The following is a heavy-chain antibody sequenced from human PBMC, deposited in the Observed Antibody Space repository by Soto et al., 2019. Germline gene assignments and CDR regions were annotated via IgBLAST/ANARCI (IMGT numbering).Heavy chain of an antibody. CDR3: AKGGSGSYSNAFYI. V-gene: IGHV4-39*01. Sequence: PSETLSLTCTVSGGSISSYYWGWIRQPPGKGLEWIGSIYYSGSTYYNPSLKSRVTMSVDTSKNQFSLKLSSVTAADTAVYYCAKGGSGSYSNAFYIWGQGTIVIVSS. CDR1: GGSISSYY. CDR2: IYYSGST. D-gene: IGHD3-10*01. J-gene: IGHJ3*02.